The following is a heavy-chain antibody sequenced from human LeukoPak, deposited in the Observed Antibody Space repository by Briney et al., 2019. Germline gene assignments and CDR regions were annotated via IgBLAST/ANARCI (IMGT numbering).Heavy chain of an antibody. D-gene: IGHD3-10*01. CDR2: IYSGGST. V-gene: IGHV3-53*01. Sequence: PGGSLRLSCAASGFTVSSNYMSWVRQAPGKGLEWVSVIYSGGSTYYADSVKGRFTISRDNSKNTLYLQMNSLRAEDTAVYYCARVAMVRGFIGYFDYWGQGTLVTVSS. J-gene: IGHJ4*02. CDR3: ARVAMVRGFIGYFDY. CDR1: GFTVSSNY.